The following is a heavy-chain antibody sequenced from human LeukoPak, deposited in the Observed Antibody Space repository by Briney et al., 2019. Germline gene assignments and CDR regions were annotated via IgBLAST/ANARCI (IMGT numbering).Heavy chain of an antibody. D-gene: IGHD4-17*01. CDR2: IYYSGGT. J-gene: IGHJ4*02. CDR3: ARTPLYGDED. V-gene: IGHV4-39*01. Sequence: SETLSLTCTVSGGSISSYSYCWGWIRQPPGKGLEWIGIIYYSGGTYYNPSLKSRVTISVDTSNNQFSLKLRSVTAADTAVYYCARTPLYGDEDWGQGTLVTVSS. CDR1: GGSISSYSYC.